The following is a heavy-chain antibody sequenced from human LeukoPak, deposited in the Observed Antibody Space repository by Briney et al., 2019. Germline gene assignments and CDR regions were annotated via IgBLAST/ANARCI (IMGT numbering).Heavy chain of an antibody. Sequence: PSETLSLTCAVYGGSFSGYYWSWIRQPPGKGLEWIGEINHSGSTNYNPSLKSRVTISVDTSKNQFSLKLSSVTAADTAVYYCARATGNSLHWYFDLWGRGTLVTVSS. CDR1: GGSFSGYY. CDR2: INHSGST. J-gene: IGHJ2*01. CDR3: ARATGNSLHWYFDL. V-gene: IGHV4-34*01. D-gene: IGHD4-4*01.